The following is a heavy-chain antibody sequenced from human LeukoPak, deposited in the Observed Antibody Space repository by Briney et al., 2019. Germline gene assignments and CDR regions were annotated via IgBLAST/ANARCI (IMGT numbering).Heavy chain of an antibody. CDR2: IIGSGGST. CDR1: GFTFSSYA. Sequence: GGSLRLSCAASGFTFSSYAMSWVRQAPGKGLEWVSAIIGSGGSTYYADSVKGRFTISRDNSKNTLYLQMNSLRAEDTAVYYCAKGSSSGYYYRYYFDYWGQGTLVTVSS. V-gene: IGHV3-23*01. J-gene: IGHJ4*02. D-gene: IGHD3-22*01. CDR3: AKGSSSGYYYRYYFDY.